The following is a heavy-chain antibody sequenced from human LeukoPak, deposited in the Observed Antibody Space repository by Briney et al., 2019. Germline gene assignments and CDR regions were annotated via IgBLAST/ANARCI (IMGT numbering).Heavy chain of an antibody. CDR3: ARGLREYSDDDFPIPGY. J-gene: IGHJ4*02. D-gene: IGHD5-12*01. CDR2: MNPNSGDT. CDR1: GYTFTSYD. V-gene: IGHV1-8*01. Sequence: APVKVSCKSSGYTFTSYDINWVRQATGQGLEWMGWMNPNSGDTGYAQKFQGRVTMTRDTSISTAYMELSSLRSEDTAVYYCARGLREYSDDDFPIPGYWGQGTLVTVSS.